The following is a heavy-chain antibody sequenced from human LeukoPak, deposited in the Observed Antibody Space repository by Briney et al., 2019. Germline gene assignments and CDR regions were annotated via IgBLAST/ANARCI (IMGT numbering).Heavy chain of an antibody. J-gene: IGHJ4*02. CDR3: ARDDDWNYEDY. D-gene: IGHD1-7*01. Sequence: GGSLRLSCAASGFTFSSYWMHWVRQAPGKGLVWVSRINSDGSSTSYADSVKGRFTVSRDNAKNSLYLQMNSLRAEDTAVYYCARDDDWNYEDYWGQGTLVTVSS. CDR2: INSDGSST. CDR1: GFTFSSYW. V-gene: IGHV3-74*01.